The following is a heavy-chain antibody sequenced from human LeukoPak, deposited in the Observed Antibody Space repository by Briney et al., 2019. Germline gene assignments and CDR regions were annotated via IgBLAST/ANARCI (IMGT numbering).Heavy chain of an antibody. Sequence: GGSLRLSCAASGFTFSSYSMNWVRQAPGKGLEWVSSISSSSSYIYYADSVKGRFTISRDNAKNSLYLQMNSLRAEDTAVYYCARVGLRIQLRLPVFDYWGQGTLVTVSS. CDR2: ISSSSSYI. D-gene: IGHD5-18*01. CDR3: ARVGLRIQLRLPVFDY. V-gene: IGHV3-21*01. CDR1: GFTFSSYS. J-gene: IGHJ4*02.